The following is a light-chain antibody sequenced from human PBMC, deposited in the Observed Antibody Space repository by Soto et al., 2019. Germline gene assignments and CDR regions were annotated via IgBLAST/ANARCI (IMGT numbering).Light chain of an antibody. J-gene: IGLJ3*02. CDR2: RNN. CDR3: AAWDDSLSGLNWV. Sequence: QSVLTQPPSASGTPGQRVTISCSGSSSNIGSNYVYWYQQLPGTAPKLLIYRNNHRPSGVPDRFSGSKSGTSASLAISGLRSEDEADYYCAAWDDSLSGLNWVFGGGTQLTVL. V-gene: IGLV1-47*01. CDR1: SSNIGSNY.